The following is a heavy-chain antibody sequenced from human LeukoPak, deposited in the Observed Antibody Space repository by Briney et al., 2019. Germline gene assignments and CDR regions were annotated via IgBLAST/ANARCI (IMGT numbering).Heavy chain of an antibody. D-gene: IGHD3-22*01. CDR1: GGSFNDYY. Sequence: SETLSLTCALYGGSFNDYYWSWIRQPPGQGLEWIGEINHSGRTNYNPSLKSRVTISVDTSKNQFSLKLSSVTAADTAVYYCARDSSYYDSSGLFDYWGQGTLVTVSS. V-gene: IGHV4-34*01. J-gene: IGHJ4*02. CDR2: INHSGRT. CDR3: ARDSSYYDSSGLFDY.